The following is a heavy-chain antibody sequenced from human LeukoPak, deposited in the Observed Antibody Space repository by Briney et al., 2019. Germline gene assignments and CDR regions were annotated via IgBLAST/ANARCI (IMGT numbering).Heavy chain of an antibody. Sequence: GGSLRLSCAASGFTFSGSAMHWVRQASGKGLEWVGRIRSKANSYATAYAASVKGRFTISRDDSKNTAYLQMNSLKTEDTAVYYCARDPHHTGYGYFDYWGQGTLVTVSS. CDR2: IRSKANSYAT. D-gene: IGHD5-18*01. J-gene: IGHJ4*02. CDR1: GFTFSGSA. V-gene: IGHV3-73*01. CDR3: ARDPHHTGYGYFDY.